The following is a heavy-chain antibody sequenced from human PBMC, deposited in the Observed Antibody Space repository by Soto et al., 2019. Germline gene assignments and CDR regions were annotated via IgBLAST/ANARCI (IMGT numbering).Heavy chain of an antibody. CDR2: IGPESGAT. D-gene: IGHD5-12*01. Sequence: ASVKVSCKASGYTFTGHYIHWVRQAPEQGPEWMGEIGPESGATRYAQKFQGRVTMTRDMSITTAYMELNNLSPDDTAVYYCGRGRSGQIVVFYWGQGTPVTVSS. J-gene: IGHJ4*02. CDR1: GYTFTGHY. V-gene: IGHV1-2*02. CDR3: GRGRSGQIVVFY.